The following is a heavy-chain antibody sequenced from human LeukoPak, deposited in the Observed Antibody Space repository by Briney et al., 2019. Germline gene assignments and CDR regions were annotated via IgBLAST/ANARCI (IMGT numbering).Heavy chain of an antibody. CDR1: GHTPTVLS. J-gene: IGHJ4*02. D-gene: IGHD3-10*01. CDR2: FYSEDGGT. Sequence: ASVNVSCQVSGHTPTVLSMHWVRWAPGTGIAWMGGFYSEDGGTIYAQKFQGRVTMTEDTSTDTACMELSSLRSEDTAVYYCATRMYSSGSYSYYFDYWGQGTLVTVSS. V-gene: IGHV1-24*01. CDR3: ATRMYSSGSYSYYFDY.